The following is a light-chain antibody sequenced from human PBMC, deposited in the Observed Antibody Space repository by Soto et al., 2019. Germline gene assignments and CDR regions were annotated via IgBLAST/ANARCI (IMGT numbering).Light chain of an antibody. CDR3: YSYTSSSTYV. V-gene: IGLV2-14*01. Sequence: QSALTQPASVSGSPGQSITISCTGTSSDVGAYNYVSWYQQHPAKVPKLMIYDVSNRPSGVSDRFSGSKSGNTASLTISWFQAEDEADYYCYSYTSSSTYVFGTGTKAPS. CDR2: DVS. CDR1: SSDVGAYNY. J-gene: IGLJ1*01.